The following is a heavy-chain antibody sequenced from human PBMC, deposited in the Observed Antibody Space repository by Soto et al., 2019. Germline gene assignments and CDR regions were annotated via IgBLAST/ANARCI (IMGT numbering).Heavy chain of an antibody. CDR2: IKSKTDGGTT. V-gene: IGHV3-15*01. D-gene: IGHD6-13*01. CDR1: GFTFSNAW. J-gene: IGHJ6*02. CDR3: TTSSSWYTLIYYYYGMDV. Sequence: EVQLVESGGGLVKPGGSLRLSCAASGFTFSNAWMSWVRQAPGKGLEWVGRIKSKTDGGTTDYAAPVKGRFTISRDDSKNTLYLQMNSLKTEDTAVYYCTTSSSWYTLIYYYYGMDVWGQGTTVTVSS.